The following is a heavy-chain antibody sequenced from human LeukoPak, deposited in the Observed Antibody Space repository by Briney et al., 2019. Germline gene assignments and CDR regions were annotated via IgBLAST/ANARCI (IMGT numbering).Heavy chain of an antibody. Sequence: PGGSLRLSCAASGFTFSSYWMHWVRQAPGKGLVWVSRINSDGSSTSYADSVKGRFTISRDNAKNTLYLQMNSLRAEDTAVYYCASNLGHYYYYYMDVWGKGTTVTVSS. CDR3: ASNLGHYYYYYMDV. CDR2: INSDGSST. V-gene: IGHV3-74*01. J-gene: IGHJ6*03. CDR1: GFTFSSYW. D-gene: IGHD3-16*01.